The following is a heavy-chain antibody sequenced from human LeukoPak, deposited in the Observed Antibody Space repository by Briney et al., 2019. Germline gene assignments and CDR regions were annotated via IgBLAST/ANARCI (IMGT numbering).Heavy chain of an antibody. D-gene: IGHD6-19*01. CDR1: GYTFTGYY. Sequence: GASVKVSCKASGYTFTGYYMHWVRQAPGQGLEWMGRINPNSGGTNYAQKFQGRVTMTRDTSISTAHMELSRLRSDDTAVYYCARVEGIRQWLVQGAYYFDYWGQGTLVTVSS. CDR3: ARVEGIRQWLVQGAYYFDY. V-gene: IGHV1-2*06. J-gene: IGHJ4*02. CDR2: INPNSGGT.